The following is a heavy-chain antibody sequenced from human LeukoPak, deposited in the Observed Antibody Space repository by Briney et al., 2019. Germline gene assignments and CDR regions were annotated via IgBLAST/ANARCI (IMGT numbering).Heavy chain of an antibody. CDR3: ARESADYSGYGDAFDI. CDR2: IYYSGST. D-gene: IGHD5-12*01. V-gene: IGHV4-39*02. J-gene: IGHJ3*02. CDR1: GGSISSGSYY. Sequence: SETLSLTCTVSGGSISSGSYYWGWIRQPPGKGLEWIVTIYYSGSTYYNPSLKSRVTISVDTSKNQFSLRLSSVTAADTAVYYCARESADYSGYGDAFDIWGQGTMVTVSS.